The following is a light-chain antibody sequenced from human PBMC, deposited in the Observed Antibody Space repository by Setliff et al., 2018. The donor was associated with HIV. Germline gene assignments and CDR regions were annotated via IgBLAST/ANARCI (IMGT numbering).Light chain of an antibody. J-gene: IGLJ1*01. Sequence: QSALAQPASVSGSLGQSITVSCTGTSSDIGAFDFVSWYRQHPGKAPELMIYDVTNRPSGVSHRFSGSKSGNTASLTISGLQAEDEADYYCASYANSDVLIFGSGTKGTV. CDR1: SSDIGAFDF. CDR3: ASYANSDVLI. V-gene: IGLV2-14*03. CDR2: DVT.